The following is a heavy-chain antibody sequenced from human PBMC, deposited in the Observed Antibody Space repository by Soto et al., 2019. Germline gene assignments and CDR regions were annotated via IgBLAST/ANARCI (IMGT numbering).Heavy chain of an antibody. J-gene: IGHJ6*02. D-gene: IGHD3-10*01. Sequence: PSETLSLTCTVSGGSISSSSYYWGWIRQPPGKGLEWIGSIYYSGSTYYNPSLKSRVTISVDTSQNQFSLKLSSVTAADPAVYYCARDRGGFGEFNYYYGMDVGGQGTTVSVS. V-gene: IGHV4-39*07. CDR1: GGSISSSSYY. CDR2: IYYSGST. CDR3: ARDRGGFGEFNYYYGMDV.